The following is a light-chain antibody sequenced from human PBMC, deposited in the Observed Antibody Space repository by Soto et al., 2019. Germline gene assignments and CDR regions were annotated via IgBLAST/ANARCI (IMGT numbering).Light chain of an antibody. CDR2: DAS. CDR3: QHYNSYSEA. Sequence: DIQVTQSLPTLSASVGDRVTITCRASQTISTWTAWYQQKPGKAPKLLVYDASTLQSGVASRFSGSGSGTEFTLSISRLHSYDFAPYHCQHYNSYSEAFGQGTKVDIK. J-gene: IGKJ1*01. CDR1: QTISTW. V-gene: IGKV1-5*01.